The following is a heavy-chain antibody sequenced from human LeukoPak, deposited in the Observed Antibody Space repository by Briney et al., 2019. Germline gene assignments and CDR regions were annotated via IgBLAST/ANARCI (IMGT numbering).Heavy chain of an antibody. CDR1: GGSISSYY. D-gene: IGHD1-1*01. J-gene: IGHJ6*02. CDR2: IYYSGST. Sequence: SETLSLTCTVSGGSISSYYWSWIRQPPGKGLEWIGYIYYSGSTNYNPSLKSRVTISVDTSKDQFSLKLSSVTAADTAVYYCARDAGHQLSRRNYYAMDVWGQGTTVTVSS. CDR3: ARDAGHQLSRRNYYAMDV. V-gene: IGHV4-59*12.